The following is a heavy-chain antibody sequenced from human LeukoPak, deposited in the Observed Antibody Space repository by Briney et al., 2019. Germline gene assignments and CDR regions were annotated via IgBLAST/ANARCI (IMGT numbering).Heavy chain of an antibody. CDR2: ISYDGSNK. V-gene: IGHV3-30-3*01. D-gene: IGHD4-17*01. CDR3: ARDSKALYGDPFDY. Sequence: GGSLRLSCAASGFTFSSYAMHWVRQAPGKGLEWVAVISYDGSNKYYADSVKGRFTISRDNSKNTLYLQMNSLRAEDTAVYYCARDSKALYGDPFDYWGQGTLVTVSS. J-gene: IGHJ4*02. CDR1: GFTFSSYA.